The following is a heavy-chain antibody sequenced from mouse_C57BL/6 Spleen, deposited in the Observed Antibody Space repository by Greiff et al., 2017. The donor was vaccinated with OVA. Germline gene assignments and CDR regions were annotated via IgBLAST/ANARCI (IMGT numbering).Heavy chain of an antibody. CDR3: ARSYYGSSHGGYFDV. D-gene: IGHD1-1*01. Sequence: VQLQQPGAELVMPGASVKLSCKASGYTFTSYWMHWVKQRPGQGLEWIGEIDPSDSYTNYNQKFKGKSTLTVDKSSSTAYMQLSSLTSEDSAVYYCARSYYGSSHGGYFDVWGTGTTVTVSS. CDR1: GYTFTSYW. J-gene: IGHJ1*03. V-gene: IGHV1-69*01. CDR2: IDPSDSYT.